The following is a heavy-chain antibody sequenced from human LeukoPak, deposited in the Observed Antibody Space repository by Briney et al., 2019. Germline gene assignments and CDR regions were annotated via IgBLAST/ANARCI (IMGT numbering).Heavy chain of an antibody. CDR1: GFTFTNYA. J-gene: IGHJ4*02. CDR3: AKGWWFHDW. D-gene: IGHD2-15*01. CDR2: ISASGLMT. V-gene: IGHV3-23*01. Sequence: PGGSLRLSCAASGFTFTNYAMTWVRQAPGKGLEWVSSISASGLMTYYADSVKGRFTVSRDNSKNSLYLQMSSLTAADTAVYYCAKGWWFHDWWGQGTLVTVSS.